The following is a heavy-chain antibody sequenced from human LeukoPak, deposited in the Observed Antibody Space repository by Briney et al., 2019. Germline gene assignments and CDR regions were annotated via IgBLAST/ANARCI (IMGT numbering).Heavy chain of an antibody. CDR2: IYSGGST. J-gene: IGHJ6*02. CDR3: AREAVVGNYYYYGMDV. D-gene: IGHD2-15*01. V-gene: IGHV3-53*01. CDR1: GFTVSSNY. Sequence: GGSLRLSCAASGFTVSSNYMNWVRQAPGKGLEWVSVIYSGGSTYYADSVKGRFTISRDNSKNTLYLQMNSLRAEDTAVYYCAREAVVGNYYYYGMDVWGRGTTVTVSS.